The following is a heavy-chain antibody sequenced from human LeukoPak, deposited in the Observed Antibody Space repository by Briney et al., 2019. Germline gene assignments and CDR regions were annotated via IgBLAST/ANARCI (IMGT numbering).Heavy chain of an antibody. CDR3: ARLNIPMGTFDY. J-gene: IGHJ4*02. V-gene: IGHV1-2*02. Sequence: ASVNVSCTASGYTFTVYYMHWVRQAPGQGLEWMGWINPDSGGTNYAQKFQGRVTMTRDTSISTAYMELSRLTSDDTAVYFCARLNIPMGTFDYWGQGTLVTVSS. D-gene: IGHD2-2*02. CDR2: INPDSGGT. CDR1: GYTFTVYY.